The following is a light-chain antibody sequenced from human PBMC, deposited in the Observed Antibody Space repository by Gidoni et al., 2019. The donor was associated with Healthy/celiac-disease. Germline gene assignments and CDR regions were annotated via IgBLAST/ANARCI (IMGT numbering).Light chain of an antibody. V-gene: IGKV3-20*01. Sequence: DIVFTQSPGTLSLSPGERATLSCRASQSVSSSYLAWYQQKPGQAPRLLIYGASSRATGIPDRFSGSGSGTDFTLTISRLEPEDFAVYYCQQYGSSPLTFXGXTKVEIK. CDR3: QQYGSSPLT. CDR2: GAS. CDR1: QSVSSSY. J-gene: IGKJ4*01.